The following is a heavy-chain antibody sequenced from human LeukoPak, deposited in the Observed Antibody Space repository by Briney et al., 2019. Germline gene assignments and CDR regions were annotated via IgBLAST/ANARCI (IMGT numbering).Heavy chain of an antibody. J-gene: IGHJ2*01. CDR2: IYYSGTT. D-gene: IGHD2/OR15-2a*01. CDR3: ARNSPVYWNFDL. V-gene: IGHV4-39*01. Sequence: PSETLSLTCTVSGDSVNNNHYYWAWIRQPPGKGLEWIGSIYYSGTTYYNPSFGSRVTMSVDTSENQLSLKLTSVNAADTALYYCARNSPVYWNFDLWGRGTLVSVSS. CDR1: GDSVNNNHYY.